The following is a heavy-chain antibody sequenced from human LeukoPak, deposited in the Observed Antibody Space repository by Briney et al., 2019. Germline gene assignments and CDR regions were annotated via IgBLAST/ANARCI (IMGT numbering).Heavy chain of an antibody. V-gene: IGHV1-8*01. CDR3: ARSVIRGGLIDY. D-gene: IGHD2-21*01. CDR1: GYTFTSYD. CDR2: MNPNSGNT. Sequence: ASVKVSCKASGYTFTSYDIHWVRQATGQGLEWMGWMNPNSGNTGYAQKFQGRVTMTRNTSISTAYMELSSLRSEDTAVYYCARSVIRGGLIDYWGQGTLVTVSS. J-gene: IGHJ4*02.